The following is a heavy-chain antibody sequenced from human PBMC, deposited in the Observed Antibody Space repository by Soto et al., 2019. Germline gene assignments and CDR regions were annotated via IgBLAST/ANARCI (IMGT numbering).Heavy chain of an antibody. CDR2: IYSSGTT. J-gene: IGHJ4*02. D-gene: IGHD5-18*01. V-gene: IGHV4-31*03. CDR3: ASGSRYTALVLPRFDF. CDR1: GDSFNTAGYY. Sequence: QVQLQESGPGLVKPSQTLSLTCTVSGDSFNTAGYYWSWIRQHPEKGLEWIGYIYSSGTTYYNPSLRSRISISMDTSKNQFSLELTSVTAADTAVYFCASGSRYTALVLPRFDFWGQGTLVTVSS.